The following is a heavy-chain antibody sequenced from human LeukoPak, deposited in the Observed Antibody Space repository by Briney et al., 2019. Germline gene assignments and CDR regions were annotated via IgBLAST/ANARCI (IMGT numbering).Heavy chain of an antibody. CDR3: ARAPSYSSGWYDHNHDAFDI. Sequence: GGSLRLSCAASGFTFSDYYMSWIRQAPGKGLEWVSYISSSGSPISYADSVKGRFTISRDNAKNSLYLQMNSLRAEDTAVYYCARAPSYSSGWYDHNHDAFDIWGQGTMVTVSS. V-gene: IGHV3-11*04. CDR2: ISSSGSPI. CDR1: GFTFSDYY. D-gene: IGHD6-19*01. J-gene: IGHJ3*02.